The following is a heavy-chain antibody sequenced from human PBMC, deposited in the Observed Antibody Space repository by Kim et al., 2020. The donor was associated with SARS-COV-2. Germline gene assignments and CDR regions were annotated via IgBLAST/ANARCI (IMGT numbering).Heavy chain of an antibody. J-gene: IGHJ6*02. V-gene: IGHV1-69*13. CDR3: ARVQLWRDGPYYYYYGMDV. CDR1: GGTFSSYA. D-gene: IGHD2-21*01. Sequence: SVKVSCKASGGTFSSYAISWVRQAPGQGLEWMGGIIPIFGTANYAQKFQGRVTITADESTSTAYMERSSLRSEDTAVYYCARVQLWRDGPYYYYYGMDVWGQGTTVTVSS. CDR2: IIPIFGTA.